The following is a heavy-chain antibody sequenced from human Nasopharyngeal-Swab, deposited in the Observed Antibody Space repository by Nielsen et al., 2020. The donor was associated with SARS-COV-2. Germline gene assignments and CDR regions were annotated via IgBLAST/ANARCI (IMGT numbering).Heavy chain of an antibody. CDR2: INPNSGGT. V-gene: IGHV1-2*02. CDR1: GYTFTGYY. CDR3: ARDGSPLYGMDV. J-gene: IGHJ6*02. Sequence: ASVKVSCKASGYTFTGYYMHWVRQAPGQGLEWMEWINPNSGGTNYAQKFQGRVTMTRDTSISTAYMELSRLRSDDTAVYYCARDGSPLYGMDVWGQGTTVTVSS.